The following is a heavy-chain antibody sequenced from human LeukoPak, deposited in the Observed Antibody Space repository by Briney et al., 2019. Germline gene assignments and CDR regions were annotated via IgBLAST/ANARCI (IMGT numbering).Heavy chain of an antibody. J-gene: IGHJ6*03. CDR2: INPNSGGT. CDR3: ARDGPTYYDFWSGYYYYYMDV. V-gene: IGHV1-2*02. D-gene: IGHD3-3*01. Sequence: ASVKVSCKASGYTFTGYYMHWVRQAPGQGLEWMGWINPNSGGTNYAQKFQGRVTMTRDTSISTAYMELSKLRSDDTAVYYCARDGPTYYDFWSGYYYYYMDVWGEGTTVTVSS. CDR1: GYTFTGYY.